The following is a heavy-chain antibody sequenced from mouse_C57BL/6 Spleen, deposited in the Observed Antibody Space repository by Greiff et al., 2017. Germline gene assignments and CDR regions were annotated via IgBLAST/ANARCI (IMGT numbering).Heavy chain of an antibody. V-gene: IGHV1-42*01. Sequence: VQLQQSGPELVKPGASVKISCKASGYSFTGYYMNWVKQSPEKSLEWIGEINPSTGGTTYNQKFKAKATLTVDKSSSTAYMQLKSLTSEDSAVYYCARIGYFGYWGQSTTLTVSS. J-gene: IGHJ2*01. CDR1: GYSFTGYY. CDR2: INPSTGGT. CDR3: ARIGYFGY.